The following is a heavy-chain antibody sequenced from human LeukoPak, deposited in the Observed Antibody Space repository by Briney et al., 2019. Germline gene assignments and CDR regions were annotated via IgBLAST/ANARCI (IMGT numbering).Heavy chain of an antibody. V-gene: IGHV1-18*01. Sequence: ASVKVSCRASGYTFTSYGISWVRQAPGQGLEWMGWISTYNGNTNYAQMLQGRITMTTDTSTSTAYMELRSLRSDDTAVYYCARGKPVYFYGSGSYLASPFDSWGQGTPVTVSS. CDR2: ISTYNGNT. J-gene: IGHJ4*02. CDR1: GYTFTSYG. CDR3: ARGKPVYFYGSGSYLASPFDS. D-gene: IGHD3-10*01.